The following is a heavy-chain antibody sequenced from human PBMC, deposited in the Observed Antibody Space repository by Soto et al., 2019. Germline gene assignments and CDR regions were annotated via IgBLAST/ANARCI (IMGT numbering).Heavy chain of an antibody. D-gene: IGHD2-8*02. CDR1: GYTFTSYA. CDR3: ARGDWWLFDY. CDR2: INAGNGNT. V-gene: IGHV1-3*05. Sequence: QVQLVQSGAEEKKPGASVKVSCKASGYTFTSYAIHWVRQAPRQRLEWMGWINAGNGNTKYSQKFQGRVTITRDTSASTAYMELSSLKSEDTAVYYCARGDWWLFDYWGQGTLVTVSS. J-gene: IGHJ4*02.